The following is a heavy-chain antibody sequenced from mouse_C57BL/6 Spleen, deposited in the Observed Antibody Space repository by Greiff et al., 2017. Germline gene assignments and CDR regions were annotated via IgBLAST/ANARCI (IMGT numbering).Heavy chain of an antibody. J-gene: IGHJ1*03. CDR2: INYDGSST. V-gene: IGHV5-16*01. CDR1: GFTFSDYY. Sequence: EVKLMESEGGLVQPGSSMKLSCTASGFTFSDYYMAWVRQVPEKGLEWVANINYDGSSTYYLDSLKSRFIISRDNAKNILYLQMSSLKSEDTATYYCARDPSNHWYFDVWGTGTTVTVSS. D-gene: IGHD2-5*01. CDR3: ARDPSNHWYFDV.